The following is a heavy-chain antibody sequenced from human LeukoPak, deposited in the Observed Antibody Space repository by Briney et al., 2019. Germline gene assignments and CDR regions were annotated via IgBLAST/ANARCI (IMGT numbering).Heavy chain of an antibody. J-gene: IGHJ4*02. V-gene: IGHV3-30*03. Sequence: QAGGSLRLSCAASGFTFSSYGMHWVRQAPGKGLKGLAVISYDGSNKYYADSVKGRFTISRDNSKNTLYLQMNSLRAEDTAVYYCARPMVRGNDYWGQGTLVTVSS. CDR2: ISYDGSNK. D-gene: IGHD3-10*01. CDR1: GFTFSSYG. CDR3: ARPMVRGNDY.